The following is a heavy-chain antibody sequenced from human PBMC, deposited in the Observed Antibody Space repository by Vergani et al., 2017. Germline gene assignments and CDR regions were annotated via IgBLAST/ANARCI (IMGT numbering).Heavy chain of an antibody. J-gene: IGHJ4*02. CDR1: EYSFGNYW. V-gene: IGHV5-51*03. D-gene: IGHD1-1*01. Sequence: EVELVQSGPEMRKPGVSLKISCKGSEYSFGNYWIGWVRQMPGKGLEWMGIIYPADSDTRYSPSFQGQVTISADKSISTAFLQWDSLKASDTALYYCAGRTTYTDSWGQGTLVTVSS. CDR2: IYPADSDT. CDR3: AGRTTYTDS.